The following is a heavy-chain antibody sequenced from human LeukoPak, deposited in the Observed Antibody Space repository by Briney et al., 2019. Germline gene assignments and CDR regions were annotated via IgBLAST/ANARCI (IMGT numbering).Heavy chain of an antibody. CDR3: ARHQYYYDSSGNYGWFDS. J-gene: IGHJ5*01. D-gene: IGHD3-22*01. CDR1: GFNFTAYW. V-gene: IGHV5-51*01. CDR2: SHPINSDT. Sequence: GESLKISCKGSGFNFTAYWIAWVRQMPGTGLEWMGISHPINSDTKYSPSFQGQVTISADRSSSTAYLQWDSLKASDTAMYYCARHQYYYDSSGNYGWFDSWGQGTLVTVSS.